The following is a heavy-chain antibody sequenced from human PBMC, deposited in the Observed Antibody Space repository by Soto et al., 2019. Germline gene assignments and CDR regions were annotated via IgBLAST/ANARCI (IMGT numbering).Heavy chain of an antibody. J-gene: IGHJ6*02. D-gene: IGHD6-19*01. CDR2: ISAYNGNP. Sequence: QVQLVQSGAEVKKPGASVKVSCKASGYTFTSYGISWVRQAPGQGLEWMGWISAYNGNPNYAQKLQGKVTMNTDPATSPAYMELRSLRSDDTAVYYWARPRVAVAGRQPLCYGMDVWGPGTTVTVSS. V-gene: IGHV1-18*01. CDR3: ARPRVAVAGRQPLCYGMDV. CDR1: GYTFTSYG.